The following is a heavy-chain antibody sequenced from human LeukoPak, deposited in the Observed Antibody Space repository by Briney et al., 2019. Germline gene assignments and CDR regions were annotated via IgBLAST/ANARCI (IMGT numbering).Heavy chain of an antibody. CDR3: AKSQQQLPNGGWYFDL. V-gene: IGHV3-23*01. CDR1: GFTFSSYA. CDR2: ISGSGGST. Sequence: PGGSLRLSCAASGFTFSSYAMSWVRQAPGKGLEWVSAISGSGGSTYYADSVKGRFTISRDNSKNTLYLQMNSLRAEDTAVYYCAKSQQQLPNGGWYFDLWGRGTLVTVSS. J-gene: IGHJ2*01. D-gene: IGHD6-13*01.